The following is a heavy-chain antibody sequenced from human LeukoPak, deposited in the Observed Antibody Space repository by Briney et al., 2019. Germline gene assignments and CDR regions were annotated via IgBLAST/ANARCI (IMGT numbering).Heavy chain of an antibody. Sequence: PSETLSLTCTVSGGSISSSTYWGWIRQPPGKGLEWIGSIYYSGSAYYNPSLKSRVTILVDTSKNQFSLKLSSVTAADTAVYYCARGKGYCSGGSCYFLPFDYWGQGTLVTVSS. V-gene: IGHV4-39*07. CDR2: IYYSGSA. D-gene: IGHD2-15*01. J-gene: IGHJ4*02. CDR3: ARGKGYCSGGSCYFLPFDY. CDR1: GGSISSSTY.